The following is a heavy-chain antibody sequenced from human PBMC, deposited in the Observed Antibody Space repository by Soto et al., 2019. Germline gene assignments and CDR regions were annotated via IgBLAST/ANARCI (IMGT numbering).Heavy chain of an antibody. Sequence: SETLSLTCTVSGGSIISGDYYFSWIRQPPWRGLEWIGYIYYSGSTYYNPSLKSRVTISVDTSKNQFSLKLSSVTAADTAVYYCARDVVPAANSLYYYYGMDVWGQGTTVTVSS. D-gene: IGHD2-2*01. CDR1: GGSIISGDYY. V-gene: IGHV4-30-4*01. CDR3: ARDVVPAANSLYYYYGMDV. CDR2: IYYSGST. J-gene: IGHJ6*02.